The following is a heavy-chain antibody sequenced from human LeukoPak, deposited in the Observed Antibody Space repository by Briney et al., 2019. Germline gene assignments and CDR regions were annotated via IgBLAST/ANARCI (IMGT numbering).Heavy chain of an antibody. D-gene: IGHD4-17*01. V-gene: IGHV3-21*06. Sequence: GGSLRLSCAASGFTFRSYNMNWVRQAPGKGLEWASFISKTTANIYYGDSVRGRFTISRDNAKNSIHLQMSSRRAEDSAVYYCVRGDGDLFDYRGQGTLVSVSS. CDR2: ISKTTANI. J-gene: IGHJ4*02. CDR1: GFTFRSYN. CDR3: VRGDGDLFDY.